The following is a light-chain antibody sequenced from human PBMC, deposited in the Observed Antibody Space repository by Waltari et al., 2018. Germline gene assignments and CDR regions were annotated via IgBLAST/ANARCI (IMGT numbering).Light chain of an antibody. Sequence: QSALAQPASVSGSPGQPSTISCTGTRRDIGTFTVFAWYQQHPVQAPKRLIYEVSNRPSGVSYRFAGSKSGDTASLTISGLQAEDEADYYCSSYRSSNKVVFGGGTKVTVL. CDR3: SSYRSSNKVV. V-gene: IGLV2-14*01. CDR2: EVS. CDR1: RRDIGTFTV. J-gene: IGLJ2*01.